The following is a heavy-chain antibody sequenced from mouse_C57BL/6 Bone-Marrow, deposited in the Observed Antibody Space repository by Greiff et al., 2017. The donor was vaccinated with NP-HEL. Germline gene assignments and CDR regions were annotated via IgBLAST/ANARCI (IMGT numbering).Heavy chain of an antibody. CDR3: ARWGDYDDGLYAMDY. CDR1: GFTFSSYA. Sequence: EVMLVESGGGLVKPGGSLKLSCAASGFTFSSYAMSWVRQTPEKRLEWVATISDGGSYTSSPDNVTGRFTISSDNAKNNLYLQMSHLKTEDTAMYYCARWGDYDDGLYAMDYWGQGTSVTVSA. V-gene: IGHV5-4*03. CDR2: ISDGGSYT. J-gene: IGHJ4*01. D-gene: IGHD2-4*01.